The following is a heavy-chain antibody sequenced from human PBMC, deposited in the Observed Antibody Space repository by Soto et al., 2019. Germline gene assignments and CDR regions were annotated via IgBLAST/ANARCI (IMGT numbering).Heavy chain of an antibody. CDR1: GYTLTAYY. CDR3: ARRYCSGGGCFNVGY. V-gene: IGHV1-2*02. D-gene: IGHD2-15*01. CDR2: INPNSGGT. J-gene: IGHJ4*02. Sequence: ASVKVSCKASGYTLTAYYMHWVRQAPGQGLEWMGWINPNSGGTNYAQKFQGRVTMTGDTSIDTAYMELSRLRSDDTAVYYCARRYCSGGGCFNVGYWGQGTQVTVSS.